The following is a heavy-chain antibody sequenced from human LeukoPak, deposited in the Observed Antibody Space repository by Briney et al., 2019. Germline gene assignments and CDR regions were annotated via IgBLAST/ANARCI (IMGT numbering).Heavy chain of an antibody. Sequence: GGSLRLSCAASGFTFSSYSMNWVRQAPGKGLEWVSSISSSSSYIYYADSVKGRFTISRDNAKNSLYLQMNSLRAEDTAVYYCARSFGGDYGDYPSGDTFDTWGQGTMVTVSS. CDR3: ARSFGGDYGDYPSGDTFDT. D-gene: IGHD4-17*01. J-gene: IGHJ3*02. CDR1: GFTFSSYS. V-gene: IGHV3-21*01. CDR2: ISSSSSYI.